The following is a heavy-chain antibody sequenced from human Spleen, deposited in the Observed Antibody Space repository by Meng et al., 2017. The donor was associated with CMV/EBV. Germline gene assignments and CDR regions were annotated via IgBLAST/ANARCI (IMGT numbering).Heavy chain of an antibody. V-gene: IGHV4-59*01. Sequence: SETLSLTCSVSGGSMSSYYWSWIRQPPGKGLEWIGYIYYSGYTNYNPSLKSRVTISVDTSKNQFSLKLSSVTTSDTAVYYCAREWQQLPMDVWGQGTTVTVSS. CDR3: AREWQQLPMDV. D-gene: IGHD6-13*01. CDR1: GGSMSSYY. CDR2: IYYSGYT. J-gene: IGHJ6*02.